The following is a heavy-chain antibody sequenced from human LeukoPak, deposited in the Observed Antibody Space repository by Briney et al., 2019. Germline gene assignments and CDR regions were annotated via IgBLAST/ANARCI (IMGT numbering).Heavy chain of an antibody. Sequence: SETLSLTCTVSGGSISSGDYYWSWIRQPPGKGLEWIGYIYYSGSTNYNPSLKSRVTISVDTSKNQFSLKLSSVTAADTAVYYCARHTAMGHFDYWGQGTLVTVSS. CDR2: IYYSGST. CDR1: GGSISSGDYY. CDR3: ARHTAMGHFDY. D-gene: IGHD5-18*01. J-gene: IGHJ4*02. V-gene: IGHV4-61*08.